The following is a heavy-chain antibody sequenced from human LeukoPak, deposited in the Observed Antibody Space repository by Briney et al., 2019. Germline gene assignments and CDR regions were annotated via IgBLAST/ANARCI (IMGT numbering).Heavy chain of an antibody. D-gene: IGHD5-12*01. Sequence: QASETLSLTCTVSGGSISSYYWSWIRRPPGKGLEWIGYIYYSGSTNYNPSLKSRVTISVDTSKNQFSLKLSSVTAADTAVYYCARAPGYDRVYFDYWGQGTLVTVSS. J-gene: IGHJ4*02. V-gene: IGHV4-59*01. CDR2: IYYSGST. CDR1: GGSISSYY. CDR3: ARAPGYDRVYFDY.